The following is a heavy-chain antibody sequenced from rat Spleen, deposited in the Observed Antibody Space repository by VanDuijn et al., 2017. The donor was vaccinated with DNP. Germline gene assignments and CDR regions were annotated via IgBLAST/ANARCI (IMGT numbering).Heavy chain of an antibody. CDR2: ISCDGSSI. CDR1: GFTFSDYY. V-gene: IGHV5-22*01. J-gene: IGHJ4*01. CDR3: ARHDATGGARDA. D-gene: IGHD1-11*01. Sequence: EVQLVESGGGLVQPGRSLKLSCATSGFTFSDYYMAWVRQAPKKGLEWVASISCDGSSIYYGDSVKGRFTISRDNAKSTLYLKMNSLRSEDTAIYYCARHDATGGARDAWGKGTSVTVS.